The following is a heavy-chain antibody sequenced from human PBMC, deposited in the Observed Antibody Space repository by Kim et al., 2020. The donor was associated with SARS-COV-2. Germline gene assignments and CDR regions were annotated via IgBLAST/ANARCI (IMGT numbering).Heavy chain of an antibody. Sequence: GGSLRLSCIASGYTFSGYDVSWVRQAPGKGLEWVASTRTTGRDTYYADSVRGRFTISRDNSKNTLYLQMNSLRGDDTAVYYCASYCSGGGCSSWSNDIWGKGTVVTVSS. CDR3: ASYCSGGGCSSWSNDI. J-gene: IGHJ3*02. D-gene: IGHD2-8*02. CDR1: GYTFSGYD. CDR2: TRTTGRDT. V-gene: IGHV3-23*01.